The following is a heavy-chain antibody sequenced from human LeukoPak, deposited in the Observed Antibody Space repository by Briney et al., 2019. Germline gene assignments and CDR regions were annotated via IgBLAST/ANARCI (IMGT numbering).Heavy chain of an antibody. J-gene: IGHJ5*02. D-gene: IGHD2-21*01. CDR3: ARGPFGNCGGGPCHFRDIDNWYDP. V-gene: IGHV1-8*03. CDR2: MNPKSGDA. Sequence: ASVKVSCKASGYTFTTYDINWVRQVAGQGFEWMGWMNPKSGDAGYADKFQGRVAITRDTSINTAYLELGALTSDDTAVYYCARGPFGNCGGGPCHFRDIDNWYDPWGQGTLVTVSS. CDR1: GYTFTTYD.